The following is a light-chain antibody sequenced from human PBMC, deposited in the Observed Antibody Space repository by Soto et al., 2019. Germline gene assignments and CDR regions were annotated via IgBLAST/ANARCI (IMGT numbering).Light chain of an antibody. CDR1: QSVSGK. V-gene: IGKV3-20*01. CDR3: QQYGSSPRT. Sequence: EVLMTQSPATLSVSPGERATLSCRTRQSVSGKLAWYQQKPGQAPRLLIYGASTRATGIPDRFSGSGSGTDFTLTISRMEPEDFAVYCCQQYGSSPRTFGQGTKVDIK. J-gene: IGKJ1*01. CDR2: GAS.